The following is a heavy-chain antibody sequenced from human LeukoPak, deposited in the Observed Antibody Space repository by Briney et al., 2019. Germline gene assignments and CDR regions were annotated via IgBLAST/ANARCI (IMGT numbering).Heavy chain of an antibody. CDR1: GGTFISYA. Sequence: ASVKVSCKASGGTFISYAISWVRQAPGQGLEWMGGIIPIFGTANYAQKFQGRVTITADESTSTAYMELSSLRSEDTAVYYCARSLYYYDSSGSPDGYWGQGTLVTVSS. V-gene: IGHV1-69*01. CDR3: ARSLYYYDSSGSPDGY. CDR2: IIPIFGTA. D-gene: IGHD3-22*01. J-gene: IGHJ4*02.